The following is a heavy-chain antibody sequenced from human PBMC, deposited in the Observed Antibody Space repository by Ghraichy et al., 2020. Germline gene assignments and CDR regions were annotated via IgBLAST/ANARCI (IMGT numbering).Heavy chain of an antibody. V-gene: IGHV1-18*04. D-gene: IGHD3-10*01. J-gene: IGHJ4*02. CDR3: ARAFHSLFDYGSGSPDDY. CDR1: GYTFTSYG. CDR2: ISAYNGNT. Sequence: ASVKVSCKASGYTFTSYGISWVRQAPGQGLEWMGWISAYNGNTNYAQKLQGRVTMTTDTSTSTAYMELRSLRSDDTAVYYCARAFHSLFDYGSGSPDDYWGQGTLVTVSS.